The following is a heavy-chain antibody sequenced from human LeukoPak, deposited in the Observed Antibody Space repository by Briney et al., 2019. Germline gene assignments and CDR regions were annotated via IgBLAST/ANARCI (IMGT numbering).Heavy chain of an antibody. Sequence: GGSLSLSCAASGFTFSSYGMHWVRQAPGKGLEWVAVISYDGSNKYYADSVKGRFTISRDNSKNTLYLQMNSLRAEDTAVYYCAKDHILSLDYWGQGTLVTVSS. CDR3: AKDHILSLDY. J-gene: IGHJ4*02. CDR1: GFTFSSYG. V-gene: IGHV3-30*18. D-gene: IGHD3-9*01. CDR2: ISYDGSNK.